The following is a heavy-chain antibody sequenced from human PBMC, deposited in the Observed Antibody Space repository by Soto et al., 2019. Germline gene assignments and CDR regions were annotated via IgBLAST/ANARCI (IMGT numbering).Heavy chain of an antibody. CDR3: ASDRLYESNTEYYNSGLDV. CDR2: ISYDGSKK. Sequence: LVESGGGVVQPGRSLRVSCAASGFTFTSYAMHWVRQAPGKGLVWVATISYDGSKKDYADSVKGRFTISRDNSMNTLYLQMNTLRAVDTAMYYCASDRLYESNTEYYNSGLDVWGQGTLVTVSS. D-gene: IGHD3-22*01. J-gene: IGHJ6*02. CDR1: GFTFTSYA. V-gene: IGHV3-30-3*01.